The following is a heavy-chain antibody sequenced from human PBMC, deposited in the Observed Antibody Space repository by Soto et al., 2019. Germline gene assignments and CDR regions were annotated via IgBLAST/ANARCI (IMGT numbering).Heavy chain of an antibody. V-gene: IGHV4-31*03. CDR2: TSNSGST. CDR3: ARGGGSTKVDY. D-gene: IGHD2-2*01. J-gene: IGHJ4*02. Sequence: QVQLQESGPVLVKPSQTLSHTCTVSGGSITSRGYYWRWIRQHPGEGLEWIGFTSNSGSTSYNPSLKSRVTISVDTSSNQFSLNLKSVTAADTAVSYCARGGGSTKVDYWGQGTLVTVPP. CDR1: GGSITSRGYY.